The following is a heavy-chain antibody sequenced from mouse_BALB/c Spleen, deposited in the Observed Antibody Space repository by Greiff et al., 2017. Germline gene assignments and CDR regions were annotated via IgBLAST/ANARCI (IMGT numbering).Heavy chain of an antibody. CDR3: ARMITSWFAY. D-gene: IGHD2-4*01. V-gene: IGHV14-1*02. J-gene: IGHJ3*01. Sequence: EVQLKESGAELVRPGALVKLSCKASGFNIKDYYMHWVKQRPEQGLEWIGWIDPENGNTIYDPKFQGKASITADTSSNTAYLQLSSLTSEDTAVYYCARMITSWFAYWGQGTLVTVSA. CDR2: IDPENGNT. CDR1: GFNIKDYY.